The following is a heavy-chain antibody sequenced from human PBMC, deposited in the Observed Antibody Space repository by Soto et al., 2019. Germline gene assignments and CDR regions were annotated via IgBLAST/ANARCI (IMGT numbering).Heavy chain of an antibody. CDR1: GASISGTNYY. Sequence: PSETLSLTCTVSGASISGTNYYWDWIRQPPGKGLEWVGSISYSGSTYYSPSLKSRVTISLDKSKNQFSLSLYSVTVADTAVYYCASQAGGYSYGPLDYWGQGTLVTVSS. D-gene: IGHD5-18*01. CDR2: ISYSGST. CDR3: ASQAGGYSYGPLDY. J-gene: IGHJ4*02. V-gene: IGHV4-39*01.